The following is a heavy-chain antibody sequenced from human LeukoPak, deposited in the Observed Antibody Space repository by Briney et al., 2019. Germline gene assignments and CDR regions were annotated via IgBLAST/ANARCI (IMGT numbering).Heavy chain of an antibody. CDR1: GDTFISYA. D-gene: IGHD3-22*01. CDR2: IIPIFGTA. V-gene: IGHV1-69*13. Sequence: ASVTVSCKTSGDTFISYAISWVRQAPGQGLEWMGGIIPIFGTANYAQKFQGRVTITADESTSTAYMELSSLRSEDTAVYYCAREYYDSSGYYLDYWGQGTLVTVSS. CDR3: AREYYDSSGYYLDY. J-gene: IGHJ4*02.